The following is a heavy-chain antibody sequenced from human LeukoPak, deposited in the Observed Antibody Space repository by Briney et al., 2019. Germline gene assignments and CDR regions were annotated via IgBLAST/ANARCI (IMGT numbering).Heavy chain of an antibody. CDR3: ARGGSGWSLDY. J-gene: IGHJ4*02. CDR1: GYTFTNHG. V-gene: IGHV1-18*01. CDR2: ISRNNVNT. D-gene: IGHD6-19*01. Sequence: ASVKVSCKASGYTFTNHGISWVRQAPGQGLEWMGWISRNNVNTDYAQKVQGRVTMTTDTSTSTAYMELRSLTSDDTAVYYCARGGSGWSLDYWGQGTLVTVSS.